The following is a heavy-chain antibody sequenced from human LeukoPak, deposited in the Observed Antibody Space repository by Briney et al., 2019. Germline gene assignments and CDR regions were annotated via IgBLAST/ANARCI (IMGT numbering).Heavy chain of an antibody. J-gene: IGHJ4*02. CDR2: IRGGGGTT. V-gene: IGHV3-23*01. CDR3: AKLSGETTAPY. D-gene: IGHD4-17*01. Sequence: GGSLRLSCAASGFTFSSYAMSWVRQAPGKGLEWVSSIRGGGGTTHYADSVMGRFTISRDNSRDTLYLQMNSLRAEDTAVYYCAKLSGETTAPYWGQGTLVTVSS. CDR1: GFTFSSYA.